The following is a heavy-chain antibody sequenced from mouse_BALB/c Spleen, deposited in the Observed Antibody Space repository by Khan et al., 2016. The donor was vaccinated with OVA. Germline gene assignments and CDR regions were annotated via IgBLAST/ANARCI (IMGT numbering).Heavy chain of an antibody. Sequence: QVQLKESGAKLLRPGTSVKMSCKAGGYTFTNYLIGWVKQRPGHGLEWIGDIYPGVYYTNYNEKFKGKATLTADTSSSTVFMQLSSLTFEDSAIYYCARYPSWYFDVWGAGTTVTVSS. CDR1: GYTFTNYL. J-gene: IGHJ1*01. V-gene: IGHV1-63*02. CDR3: ARYPSWYFDV. CDR2: IYPGVYYT.